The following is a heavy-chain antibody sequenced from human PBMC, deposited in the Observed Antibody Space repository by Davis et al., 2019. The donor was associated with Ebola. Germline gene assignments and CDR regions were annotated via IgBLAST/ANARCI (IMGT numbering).Heavy chain of an antibody. J-gene: IGHJ4*02. CDR1: GFTFSSYA. CDR3: AKARCPYDFWSGCDFDY. Sequence: PGGSLRLSCAASGFTFSSYAMSWVRQAPGKGLEWVSAISGSGGSTYYADSVKGRFTISRDNSNNTLYLQMNSLRAEDTAVYYCAKARCPYDFWSGCDFDYWGQGTLVTVSS. CDR2: ISGSGGST. V-gene: IGHV3-23*01. D-gene: IGHD3-3*01.